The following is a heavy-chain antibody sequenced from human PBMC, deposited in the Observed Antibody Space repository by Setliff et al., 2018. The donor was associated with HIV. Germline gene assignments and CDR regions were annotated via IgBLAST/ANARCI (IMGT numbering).Heavy chain of an antibody. CDR2: VDPSGGST. CDR1: GYIFTSYY. J-gene: IGHJ6*02. CDR3: ARGYSTSSSYYYGMDV. Sequence: ASVKVSCKASGYIFTSYYMHWLRQVPGQGLEWMGIVDPSGGSTHYAQKFEGRVTMTRDTSTSTFHMEVRSLRSDDTATYYCARGYSTSSSYYYGMDVWGQGTTVTVSS. D-gene: IGHD6-6*01. V-gene: IGHV1-46*01.